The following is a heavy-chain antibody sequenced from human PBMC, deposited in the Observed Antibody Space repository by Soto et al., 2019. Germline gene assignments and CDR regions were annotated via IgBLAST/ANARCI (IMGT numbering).Heavy chain of an antibody. D-gene: IGHD3-22*01. CDR2: ISWNSGSI. J-gene: IGHJ4*02. CDR1: GFTFDDYA. V-gene: IGHV3-9*01. Sequence: PGGSLRLSCAASGFTFDDYAMHWVRQAPGKGLEWVSGISWNSGSIGYADSVKGRFTISRDNAKNSLYLQMNSLRAEDTALYYCAKGGPNNYYDSSGFYYFDYWRQRTLVTVSS. CDR3: AKGGPNNYYDSSGFYYFDY.